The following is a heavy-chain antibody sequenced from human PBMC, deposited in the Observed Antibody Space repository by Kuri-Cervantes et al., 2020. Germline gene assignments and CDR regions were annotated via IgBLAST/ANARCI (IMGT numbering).Heavy chain of an antibody. D-gene: IGHD1-26*01. CDR2: ISYDGSNK. CDR1: GFTFSSYA. CDR3: ARPSGSYSLLDAFDI. V-gene: IGHV3-30-3*01. J-gene: IGHJ3*02. Sequence: GESLKISCAASGFTFSSYAMHWVRQAPGKGLEWVAVISYDGSNKYYADSVKGRFTISRDNSKNTLYLQMNSLRAEDTAVYYCARPSGSYSLLDAFDIWGQGTMVTVSS.